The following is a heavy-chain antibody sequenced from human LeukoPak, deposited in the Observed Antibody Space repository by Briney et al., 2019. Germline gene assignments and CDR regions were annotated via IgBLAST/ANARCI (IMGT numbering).Heavy chain of an antibody. CDR2: IYPGDSET. Sequence: NHGESLKISCKGSGYSFTTYWIAWVRQRPGKGLEWMGIIYPGDSETRYSPSFQGQVTISADKAISTSYLQWNSLKASDSAIYYCARRDISRFLYAMDVWGQGTTVTVSS. CDR1: GYSFTTYW. J-gene: IGHJ6*02. D-gene: IGHD3-3*01. CDR3: ARRDISRFLYAMDV. V-gene: IGHV5-51*01.